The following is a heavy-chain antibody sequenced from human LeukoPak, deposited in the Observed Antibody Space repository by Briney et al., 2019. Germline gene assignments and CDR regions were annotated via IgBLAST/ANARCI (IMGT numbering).Heavy chain of an antibody. CDR2: IYFSGST. CDR3: ARQTDY. CDR1: GDSIRSYY. V-gene: IGHV4-59*08. J-gene: IGHJ4*02. Sequence: SETLSLTCTVSGDSIRSYYWSWIRQPPGKGLEWIGYIYFSGSTNYNPSLKSRVTISVDTSKNQFSLKLSSVTAADTAVYYCARQTDYWGQGTLVTVSS.